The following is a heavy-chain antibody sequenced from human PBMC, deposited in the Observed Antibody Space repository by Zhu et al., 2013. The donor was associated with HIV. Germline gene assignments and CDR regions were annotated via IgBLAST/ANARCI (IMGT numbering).Heavy chain of an antibody. CDR3: ATTRRWELLKSFDY. V-gene: IGHV1-18*01. J-gene: IGHJ4*02. CDR2: ISAYSGNT. CDR1: GYTFTSYG. Sequence: QVNLVQSGGEVKKPGASVKVSCKASGYTFTSYGITWVRQAPGQGLEWMGWISAYSGNTKYTEKFQGRVTMTTEISTRTGYMELRSLRSDDTAVYYCATTRRWELLKSFDYWGQGTLVTVSS. D-gene: IGHD1-26*01.